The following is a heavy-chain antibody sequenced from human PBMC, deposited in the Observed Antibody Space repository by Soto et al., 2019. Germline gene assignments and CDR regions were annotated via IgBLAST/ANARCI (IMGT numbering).Heavy chain of an antibody. Sequence: PGESLKISCKGSGYSFTSYWIGWVRQMPGKGLEWMGIIYPGDSDTRYSPSFQGQVTIPADKSISTAYLQWSSLKASDTAMYYCARVRSRLPTNSYYFDYWGQGTLVTVSS. CDR1: GYSFTSYW. J-gene: IGHJ4*02. CDR2: IYPGDSDT. V-gene: IGHV5-51*01. CDR3: ARVRSRLPTNSYYFDY. D-gene: IGHD7-27*01.